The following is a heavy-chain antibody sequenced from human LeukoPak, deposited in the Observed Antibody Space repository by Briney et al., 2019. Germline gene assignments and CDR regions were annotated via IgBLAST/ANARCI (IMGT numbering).Heavy chain of an antibody. CDR2: AYYSGTS. CDR1: GGSISKSQSY. CDR3: ANSWSRPHHRV. V-gene: IGHV4-39*07. D-gene: IGHD2-15*01. Sequence: SETLSLTCTVSGGSISKSQSYWGWLRQPPGKGLEWIGSAYYSGTSFYNPSIKGRVIIVVDTTRNQFSLTLSSAAAADAAVYSIANSWSRPHHRVWGSGTTVIVSS. J-gene: IGHJ6*01.